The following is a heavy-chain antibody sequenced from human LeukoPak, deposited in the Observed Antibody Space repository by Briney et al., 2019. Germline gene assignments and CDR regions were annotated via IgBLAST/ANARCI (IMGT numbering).Heavy chain of an antibody. V-gene: IGHV3-23*01. CDR1: GFTFSSYA. CDR3: ANSRITMVRGVIMTTPFDY. CDR2: ISGIGGST. D-gene: IGHD3-10*01. Sequence: GGSLRLSCAASGFTFSSYAMSWVREAPGKGLEWVSAISGIGGSTYYADSVKGRFTISRDNSKNTLYLQMNSLRAEDTAVYYCANSRITMVRGVIMTTPFDYWGQGTLVTVSS. J-gene: IGHJ4*02.